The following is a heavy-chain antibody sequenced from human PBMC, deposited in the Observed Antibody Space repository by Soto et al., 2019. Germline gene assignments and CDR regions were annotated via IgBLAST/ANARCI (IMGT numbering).Heavy chain of an antibody. J-gene: IGHJ6*02. Sequence: ASVKVSCKASGYTFTDYHIHWVRQAPGQGLEWMGWLDPNSGGTNCAQKFQGWVTMTRDTSINTAHMELTRLSSDDTAVYYCAVEYSSSVAALDVWGQGTTVTVSS. CDR1: GYTFTDYH. V-gene: IGHV1-2*04. D-gene: IGHD6-6*01. CDR2: LDPNSGGT. CDR3: AVEYSSSVAALDV.